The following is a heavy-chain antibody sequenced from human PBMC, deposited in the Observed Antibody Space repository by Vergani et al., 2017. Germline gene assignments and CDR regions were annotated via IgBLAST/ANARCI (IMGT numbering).Heavy chain of an antibody. CDR2: IIPIFGTA. D-gene: IGHD3-22*01. CDR3: ASPXIVVVKNQNDAFDI. J-gene: IGHJ3*02. Sequence: QVQLVQSGAEVKKPGASEKVSCKASGYTFTSYYMHWVRQAPGQGLEWMGGIIPIFGTANYAQKFQGRVTITADESTSTAYMELSSLRSEDTAVYYCASPXIVVVKNQNDAFDIWGQGTMVTVSS. CDR1: GYTFTSYY. V-gene: IGHV1-69*01.